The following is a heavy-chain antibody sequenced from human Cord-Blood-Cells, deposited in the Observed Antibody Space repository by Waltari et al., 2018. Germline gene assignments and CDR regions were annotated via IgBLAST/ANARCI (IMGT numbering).Heavy chain of an antibody. CDR1: GGSISSSSYY. V-gene: IGHV4-39*01. Sequence: QLQLQASGPGLVKPSETLSLTCTVSGGSISSSSYYWRWIRPPPGKGLEGIGSIYYSGITAYNPSLKSRVTISVDTSKNQFSLKLSSVTAADTAVYYCARRYCSSTSCYWYFDLWGRGTLVTVSS. CDR3: ARRYCSSTSCYWYFDL. CDR2: IYYSGIT. J-gene: IGHJ2*01. D-gene: IGHD2-2*01.